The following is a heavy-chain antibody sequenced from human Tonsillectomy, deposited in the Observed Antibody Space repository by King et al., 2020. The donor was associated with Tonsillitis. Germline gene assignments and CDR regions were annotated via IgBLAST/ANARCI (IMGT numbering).Heavy chain of an antibody. Sequence: VQLQQWGAGLLKPSETLSLTCAVYGGSFSGYYWSWIRQPPGKGLEWIGEINHSGSTNYNPSLKSRVTISVDTSKNQFSLKLSSVTAADTAVYYCARGLWAVRVYNNGLDAFDIWGQGTMVTVSS. CDR1: GGSFSGYY. V-gene: IGHV4-34*01. J-gene: IGHJ3*02. D-gene: IGHD6-25*01. CDR3: ARGLWAVRVYNNGLDAFDI. CDR2: INHSGST.